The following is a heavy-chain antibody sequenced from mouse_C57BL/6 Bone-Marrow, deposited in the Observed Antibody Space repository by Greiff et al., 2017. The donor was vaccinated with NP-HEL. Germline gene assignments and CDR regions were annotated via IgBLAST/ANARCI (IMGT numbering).Heavy chain of an antibody. CDR1: GFSFNTYA. J-gene: IGHJ2*01. CDR3: VGGKGTYYFDY. Sequence: EVQVVESGGGLVQPKGSLKLSCAASGFSFNTYAMNWVRQAPGKGLEWVARIRSKSNNYATYYADSVKDRFTISRDDSESMLYLQMNNLKTEDTAMYYCVGGKGTYYFDYWGQGTTLTVSS. V-gene: IGHV10-1*01. CDR2: IRSKSNNYAT. D-gene: IGHD1-3*01.